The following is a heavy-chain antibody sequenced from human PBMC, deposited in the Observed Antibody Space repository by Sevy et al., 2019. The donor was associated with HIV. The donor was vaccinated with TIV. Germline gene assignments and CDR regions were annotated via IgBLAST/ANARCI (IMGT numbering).Heavy chain of an antibody. CDR2: ISHDERYK. Sequence: GGSLRLSCAASGFTFTNYDMHWVRQAPGRGLDWVAVISHDERYKNYAGSVKVRFTISRDNFKNTLFLQMDSLRPEDTAVYFCARLVSCGGDCYYLDSWGQGALVTVSS. D-gene: IGHD2-21*02. V-gene: IGHV3-30*04. J-gene: IGHJ4*02. CDR3: ARLVSCGGDCYYLDS. CDR1: GFTFTNYD.